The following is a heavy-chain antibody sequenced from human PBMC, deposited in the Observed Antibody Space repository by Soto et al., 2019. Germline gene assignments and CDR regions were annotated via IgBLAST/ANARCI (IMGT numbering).Heavy chain of an antibody. D-gene: IGHD2-15*01. CDR1: GDSVSSNSAA. CDR2: TYYRSKWYN. Sequence: PSQTLSLTCAISGDSVSSNSAAWNWIRQSPSRGLEWLGRTYYRSKWYNDYAVSVKSRITINPDTSKNQFSLQLNSVTPEDTAVYYCARGLYCSGGSCYAGYNWFDPWGQGTPVTVSS. CDR3: ARGLYCSGGSCYAGYNWFDP. V-gene: IGHV6-1*01. J-gene: IGHJ5*02.